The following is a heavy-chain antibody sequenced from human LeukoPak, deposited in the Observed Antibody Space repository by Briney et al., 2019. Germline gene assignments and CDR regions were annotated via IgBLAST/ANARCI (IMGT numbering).Heavy chain of an antibody. CDR3: ARVAAAYDWYFDL. V-gene: IGHV4-59*01. J-gene: IGHJ2*01. CDR2: IYYSGST. D-gene: IGHD6-13*01. Sequence: SETLSLTCTVSGGSISSYYWSWIRQPPGKGLEGIGYIYYSGSTNYTPSLKSRVTISVDTSKNQFSLKLSSVTAADTAVYYCARVAAAYDWYFDLWGRGTLVTVSS. CDR1: GGSISSYY.